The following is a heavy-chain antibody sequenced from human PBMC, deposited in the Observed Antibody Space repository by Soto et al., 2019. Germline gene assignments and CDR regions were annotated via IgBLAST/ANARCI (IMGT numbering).Heavy chain of an antibody. J-gene: IGHJ4*02. CDR3: PRVRYYDVSGGGPFDY. Sequence: QVQLVQSGAEVKKPGASVKVSCKASGYTFTGYYMHWVRQAPGQGLEWMGWINPNSGGTNNAQKFQGWVTMTRDTSISTAYMELIRLSSYETAVYYCPRVRYYDVSGGGPFDYWFQEPLVTVSS. D-gene: IGHD3-10*01. CDR1: GYTFTGYY. V-gene: IGHV1-2*04. CDR2: INPNSGGT.